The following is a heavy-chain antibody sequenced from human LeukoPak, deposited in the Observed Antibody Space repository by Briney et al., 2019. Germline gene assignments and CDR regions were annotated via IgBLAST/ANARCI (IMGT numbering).Heavy chain of an antibody. CDR1: GFSVSSNY. Sequence: PGGSLRLSCAASGFSVSSNYMSWVRQAPGKGLDWVSVLYTGGSTYYADSVKGRFTISRDNSKNTVYLQMNSLRAEDTAVYYCARVSSVYSSGVYYDFDYWGQGTLVTVSS. CDR2: LYTGGST. D-gene: IGHD3-22*01. J-gene: IGHJ4*02. V-gene: IGHV3-53*01. CDR3: ARVSSVYSSGVYYDFDY.